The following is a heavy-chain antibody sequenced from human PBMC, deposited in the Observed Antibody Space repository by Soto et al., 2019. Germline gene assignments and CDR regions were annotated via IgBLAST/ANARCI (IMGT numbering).Heavy chain of an antibody. D-gene: IGHD3-3*01. CDR3: ARDPQVRTQPYEHYYYGMDV. CDR1: GFTFSSYE. CDR2: ISSSGSTI. J-gene: IGHJ6*02. Sequence: EVQLVESGGGLVQPGGSLRLSCAASGFTFSSYEMNWVRQAPGKGLEWVSYISSSGSTIYYADSVKGRFTISRDNAKNSLYLQMNSLRAEDTAVYYCARDPQVRTQPYEHYYYGMDVWGQGTTVTVSS. V-gene: IGHV3-48*03.